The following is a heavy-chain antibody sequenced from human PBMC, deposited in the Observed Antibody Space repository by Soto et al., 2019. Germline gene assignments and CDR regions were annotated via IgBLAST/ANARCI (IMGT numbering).Heavy chain of an antibody. CDR2: IYWDDDK. CDR1: GFSLSTSGVG. CDR3: SHSPYYYDSSRYFLGFDY. Sequence: QITLKESGPTLVKPTQTLTVTCTFSGFSLSTSGVGVGWIRQPPGKALEWLARIYWDDDKGYSPSLKSRLTIFNNTAKIRDVITKNNMNPVNTTTYSCSHSPYYYDSSRYFLGFDYCGQGTLVTVSS. J-gene: IGHJ4*02. V-gene: IGHV2-5*02. D-gene: IGHD3-22*01.